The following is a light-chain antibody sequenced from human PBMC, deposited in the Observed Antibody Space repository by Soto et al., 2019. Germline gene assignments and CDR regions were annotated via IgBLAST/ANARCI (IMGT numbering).Light chain of an antibody. CDR3: HQYGSSAWT. CDR1: QSVNSY. Sequence: EIVLTQSPATLSLSPGERATLSCMASQSVNSYLAWYQQKPGQAPRLLIYDASSRATGIPDRFSGSGSGTDFTLTISRLEPEDFAVYYCHQYGSSAWTFGQGTKVDI. V-gene: IGKV3-20*01. CDR2: DAS. J-gene: IGKJ1*01.